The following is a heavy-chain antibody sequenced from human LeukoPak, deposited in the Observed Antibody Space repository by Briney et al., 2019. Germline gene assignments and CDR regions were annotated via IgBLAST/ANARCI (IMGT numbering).Heavy chain of an antibody. V-gene: IGHV3-21*01. Sequence: GGSLRLSCAASGFTFSSYSMNWVRQAPGKGLEWVSSISSSSSYIYYADSVKGRFTISRDNAKNSLYLQMNSLRAEDTAVYYCARETSGWSASSDYWGQGTLVTVSS. CDR3: ARETSGWSASSDY. CDR2: ISSSSSYI. CDR1: GFTFSSYS. D-gene: IGHD6-19*01. J-gene: IGHJ4*02.